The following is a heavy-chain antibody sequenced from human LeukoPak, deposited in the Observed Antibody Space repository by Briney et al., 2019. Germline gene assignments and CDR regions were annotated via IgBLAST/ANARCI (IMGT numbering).Heavy chain of an antibody. J-gene: IGHJ6*03. CDR2: IYYSGST. CDR1: GGSISSSSDY. Sequence: SETLSLICSVSGGSISSSSDYWGWIRQPPGKGLEWIGSIYYSGSTYYNPSLESRVTISVDTSENQSSLKLSSVTAADTAVYFCARDGGYSNPYYYYYYYLDVWGKGTTVTVSS. V-gene: IGHV4-39*07. CDR3: ARDGGYSNPYYYYYYYLDV. D-gene: IGHD4-11*01.